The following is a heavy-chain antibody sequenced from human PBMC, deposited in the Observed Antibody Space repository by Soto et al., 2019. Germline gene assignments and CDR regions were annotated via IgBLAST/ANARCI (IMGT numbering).Heavy chain of an antibody. CDR2: ISYDGSNK. Sequence: QVQLVESGGGVVQPGRSLRLSCAASGFTFSSYGMHWVRQAPGKGLEWVGVISYDGSNKYYADSVKGRFTISSDNSKNTLYLQMNSLSGEETAVYYCGKDPNLYSSWGVDYWGQGTLVTVSS. J-gene: IGHJ4*02. CDR3: GKDPNLYSSWGVDY. D-gene: IGHD6-6*01. V-gene: IGHV3-30*18. CDR1: GFTFSSYG.